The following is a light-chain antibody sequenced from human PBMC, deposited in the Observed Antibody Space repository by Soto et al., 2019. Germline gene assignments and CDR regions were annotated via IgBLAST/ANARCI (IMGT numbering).Light chain of an antibody. CDR2: KAS. CDR3: QQYNSYSGT. Sequence: DIQMTQSPSTLSASVGDRVTITCRASQSISSWLAWYQQKPGKAPKLLIYKASSLESGVPSRFSGSGSWTEVTLTISSLQPDDFATYYCQQYNSYSGTFGQGPKVEIK. V-gene: IGKV1-5*03. CDR1: QSISSW. J-gene: IGKJ1*01.